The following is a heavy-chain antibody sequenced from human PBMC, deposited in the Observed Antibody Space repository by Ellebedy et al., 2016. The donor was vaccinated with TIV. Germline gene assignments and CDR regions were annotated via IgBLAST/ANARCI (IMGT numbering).Heavy chain of an antibody. CDR1: GFTFTTYW. D-gene: IGHD3-10*01. J-gene: IGHJ5*01. Sequence: PGGSLRLSCAASGFTFTTYWMSWVRQAPGKGLEWVANMNQVGREKYYADSVQGRCTISRDNALNSLHLQMNSLRAEDTAVYYCTREYGSGSYPWFDSWGQGTLVTVSS. CDR2: MNQVGREK. V-gene: IGHV3-7*01. CDR3: TREYGSGSYPWFDS.